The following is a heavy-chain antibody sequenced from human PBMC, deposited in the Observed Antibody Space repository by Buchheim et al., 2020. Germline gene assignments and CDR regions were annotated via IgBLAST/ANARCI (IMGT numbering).Heavy chain of an antibody. J-gene: IGHJ5*02. Sequence: EVQLLESGGGLVQPGGSLRLSCAASGFTFSSYAMSWVRQAPGKGLEWVSDISGSGGSTYYADSVKGRFTISRDNSKKKLYLQMNSLRAEDTAVYYCASNAFIVVVESSWFDPWGQGTL. CDR2: ISGSGGST. CDR3: ASNAFIVVVESSWFDP. D-gene: IGHD2-2*01. CDR1: GFTFSSYA. V-gene: IGHV3-23*01.